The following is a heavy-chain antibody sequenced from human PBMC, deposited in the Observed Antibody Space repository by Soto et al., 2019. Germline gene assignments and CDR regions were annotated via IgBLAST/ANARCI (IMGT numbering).Heavy chain of an antibody. V-gene: IGHV3-7*01. CDR2: IKQDGIET. J-gene: IGHJ4*02. CDR3: ARLRGDYFDN. CDR1: GFTFSAYW. Sequence: EVQLVESGGGLVQPGGSLRLSCVASGFTFSAYWMTWVRQDPGKGLEWLANIKQDGIETHDLAGRFAISRDNAKNSLYLQLSSLRAEDTAVYYCARLRGDYFDNWGQGTLVTVSS.